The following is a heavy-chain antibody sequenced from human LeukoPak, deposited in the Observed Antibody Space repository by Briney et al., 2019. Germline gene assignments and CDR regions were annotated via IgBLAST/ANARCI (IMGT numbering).Heavy chain of an antibody. CDR1: GYTFTGYY. CDR3: ARGGWRELRGGDAFDI. V-gene: IGHV1-2*02. D-gene: IGHD1-26*01. J-gene: IGHJ3*02. CDR2: INPNSGGT. Sequence: VASVKVSCKASGYTFTGYYMHWVRQAPGQGLEWMGWINPNSGGTNYAQKFQGRVTMTRDTSISTAYMELSRLRSDDTAVYYCARGGWRELRGGDAFDIWGQRTMVTVSS.